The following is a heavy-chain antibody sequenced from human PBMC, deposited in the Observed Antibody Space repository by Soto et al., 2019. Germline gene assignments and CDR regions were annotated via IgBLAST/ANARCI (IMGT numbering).Heavy chain of an antibody. CDR2: IFYSGSS. Sequence: PSWTVWLSGSLCRGLVMDGIHNWTCIRQPPGKGLEWIGSIFYSGSSYYNPSLKSRVTMSVDTSQNQFSLTLSSVTAADTAVYYCAGRTSLTSFAIFSGGLSGYNWVDPWGRGTLVTVPS. CDR3: AGRTSLTSFAIFSGGLSGYNWVDP. V-gene: IGHV4-39*01. J-gene: IGHJ5*01. D-gene: IGHD3-3*01. CDR1: RGLVMDGIHN.